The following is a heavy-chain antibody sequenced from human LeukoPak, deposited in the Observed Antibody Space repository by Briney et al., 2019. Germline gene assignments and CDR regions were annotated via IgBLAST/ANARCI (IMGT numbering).Heavy chain of an antibody. J-gene: IGHJ4*02. CDR1: GFTFSTSA. D-gene: IGHD3-10*01. CDR2: ISGGGLST. Sequence: GGSLRLSCAASGFTFSTSAMSWIRQAPGKGLEWVSSISGGGLSTYYADSVKGRFTISRDNSKNTLYLQVNSLRAEDTAVYYCAKDSYGLFDYWGQGTLVTVSS. CDR3: AKDSYGLFDY. V-gene: IGHV3-23*01.